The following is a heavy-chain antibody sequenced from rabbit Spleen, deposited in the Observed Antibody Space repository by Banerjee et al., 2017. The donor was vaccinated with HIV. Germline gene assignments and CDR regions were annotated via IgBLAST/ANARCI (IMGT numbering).Heavy chain of an antibody. CDR1: GFSFSGRYV. CDR2: IGSNSDNT. J-gene: IGHJ4*01. CDR3: ARDLPGVIGWNFYL. Sequence: QEQLKESGGGLVQPGGSLKLSCKASGFSFSGRYVMSWVRQAPGKGLEWIGCIGSNSDNTVYATWAKGRFTLSRTSSTTVDLKMTSLTAADTATYFCARDLPGVIGWNFYLWGQGTLVTVS. D-gene: IGHD1-1*01. V-gene: IGHV1S45*01.